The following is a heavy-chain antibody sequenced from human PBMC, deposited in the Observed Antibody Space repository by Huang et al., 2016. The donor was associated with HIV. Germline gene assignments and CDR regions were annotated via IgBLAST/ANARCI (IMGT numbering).Heavy chain of an antibody. CDR3: AKESRWFSDFDH. V-gene: IGHV3-30*18. CDR2: SSYDGRSQ. J-gene: IGHJ4*02. Sequence: QVHLVESGGGVVQPGGSLRLSCAASGFKLSGFGMHWVRQAPGNGLEWVAVSSYDGRSQFYTDYVKGRFTISRDNSDNTLSLQMKGLRPDDTAVYYCAKESRWFSDFDHWGQGVLVSISS. D-gene: IGHD2-15*01. CDR1: GFKLSGFG.